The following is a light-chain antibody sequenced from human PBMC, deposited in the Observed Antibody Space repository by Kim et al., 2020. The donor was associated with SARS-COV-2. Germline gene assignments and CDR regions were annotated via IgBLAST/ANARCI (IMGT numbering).Light chain of an antibody. CDR1: NGTVTSAHF. J-gene: IGLJ3*02. V-gene: IGLV7-46*01. Sequence: GTVTRTCSCSNGTVTSAHFPYQFQPKPGQAPITLVYNIPEGLSLTPARFSGALLGDKAALTLSGAQDEDDADYYCLLSCSGVLVFGGGTQLTVL. CDR2: NIP. CDR3: LLSCSGVLV.